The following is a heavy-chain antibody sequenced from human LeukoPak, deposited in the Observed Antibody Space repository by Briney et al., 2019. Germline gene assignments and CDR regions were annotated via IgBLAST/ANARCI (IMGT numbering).Heavy chain of an antibody. D-gene: IGHD5-24*01. CDR1: GFIFSTYG. CDR2: ISYEGGNK. Sequence: PGGSLRLSCVASGFIFSTYGMNWVRQAPGKGLEWVAVISYEGGNKDYSDSVKGRFTISRDNSKSTLYLQLNSLRADGTAVYYCAKDRHRGGYDPDGMDVWGQGTTVTVSS. CDR3: AKDRHRGGYDPDGMDV. J-gene: IGHJ6*02. V-gene: IGHV3-30*18.